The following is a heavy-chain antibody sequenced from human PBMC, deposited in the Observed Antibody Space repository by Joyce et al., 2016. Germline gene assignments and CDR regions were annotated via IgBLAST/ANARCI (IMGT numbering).Heavy chain of an antibody. CDR2: FYLHGIT. Sequence: QVQLQESGPGLVKPSETLSLTCGVSGLSFDLHSFWGWIRQPPGKGLRGIGKFYLHGITHYSPSLKSRVTISMDTSKNQFSLNLNSLTAADTAVYFCARRPYNVHTPLGSDWYFDLWGRGTLVTVSS. CDR1: GLSFDLHSF. CDR3: ARRPYNVHTPLGSDWYFDL. J-gene: IGHJ2*01. V-gene: IGHV4-38-2*01. D-gene: IGHD5-18*01.